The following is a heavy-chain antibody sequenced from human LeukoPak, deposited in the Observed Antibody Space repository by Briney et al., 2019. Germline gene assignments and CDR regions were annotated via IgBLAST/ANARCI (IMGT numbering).Heavy chain of an antibody. J-gene: IGHJ3*02. CDR1: GGSISSGSYY. CDR3: ARGSETWISYDSSGYINDAFDI. Sequence: SETLSLTCTVSGGSISSGSYYWSWIRQPAGKGLEWIGRIYTSGSTNYNPSLKSRVTISVDTSKNQFSLKLSSVTAADTAVYYCARGSETWISYDSSGYINDAFDIWGQGTMVTVSS. V-gene: IGHV4-61*02. CDR2: IYTSGST. D-gene: IGHD3-22*01.